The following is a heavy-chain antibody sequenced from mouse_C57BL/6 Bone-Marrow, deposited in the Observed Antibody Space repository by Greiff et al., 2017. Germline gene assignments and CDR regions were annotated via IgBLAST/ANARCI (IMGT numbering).Heavy chain of an antibody. D-gene: IGHD1-1*01. Sequence: QVQLQQSGAELVKPGASVKMSCKASGYTFTSYWITWVKQRPGQGLEWIGDIYPGSGSTNYNEKFKSKATLTVDKSSSTAYMQLSSLTSEDSAVYDCASSPYYYGSSYAMDYWGQGTSVTVSS. CDR2: IYPGSGST. V-gene: IGHV1-55*01. CDR3: ASSPYYYGSSYAMDY. CDR1: GYTFTSYW. J-gene: IGHJ4*01.